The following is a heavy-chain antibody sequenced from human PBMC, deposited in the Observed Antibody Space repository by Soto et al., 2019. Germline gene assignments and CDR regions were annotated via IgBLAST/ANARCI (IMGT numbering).Heavy chain of an antibody. CDR1: GYTFTSYA. J-gene: IGHJ4*02. V-gene: IGHV1-3*01. CDR2: INAGNGNT. Sequence: GASVKVSCKASGYTFTSYAMHWVRQAPGQRLEWMGWINAGNGNTKYSQKFQGRVTITRDTSASTAYMELSSLRSEDTAVYSCARGRGTWYSSSWYPPPDYWGQGTLVTVSS. D-gene: IGHD6-13*01. CDR3: ARGRGTWYSSSWYPPPDY.